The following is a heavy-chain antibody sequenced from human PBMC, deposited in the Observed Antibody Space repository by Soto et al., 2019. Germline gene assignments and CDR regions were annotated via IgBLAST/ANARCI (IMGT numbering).Heavy chain of an antibody. CDR1: GGTFSSYA. D-gene: IGHD2-15*01. CDR2: IIPIFGTA. CDR3: ARRLGYCSGGSCRPYNWFDP. Sequence: QVQLVQSGAEVKKPGSSVKVSCKASGGTFSSYAISWVRQAPGQGLEWMGGIIPIFGTANYAQKFQGRVTITADESTSTAEMELSSLRSEDTAVYYCARRLGYCSGGSCRPYNWFDPWGQGTLVTVSS. V-gene: IGHV1-69*12. J-gene: IGHJ5*02.